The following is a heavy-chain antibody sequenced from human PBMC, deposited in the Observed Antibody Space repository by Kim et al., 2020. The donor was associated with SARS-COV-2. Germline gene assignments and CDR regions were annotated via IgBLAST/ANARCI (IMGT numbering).Heavy chain of an antibody. CDR3: ARERRYGSGSYYKPVGYFDY. J-gene: IGHJ4*02. Sequence: ASVKVSCKASGYTFTSYAMHWVRQAPGQRLEWMGWINAGNGNTKYSQKFQGRVTITRDTSASTAYMELSSLRSEDTAVYYCARERRYGSGSYYKPVGYFDYWGQGTLVTVSS. V-gene: IGHV1-3*01. D-gene: IGHD3-10*01. CDR1: GYTFTSYA. CDR2: INAGNGNT.